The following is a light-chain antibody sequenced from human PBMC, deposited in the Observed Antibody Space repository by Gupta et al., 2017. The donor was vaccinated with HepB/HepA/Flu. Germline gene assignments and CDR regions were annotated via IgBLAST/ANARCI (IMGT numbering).Light chain of an antibody. CDR1: QNINRY. CDR3: QQKHDRPPT. Sequence: DIEMTQSPSSLSASVGDRVNISCRASQNINRYLNWYHQRPGKAPKLLIYGASRRRGGVPSRFRGSGSGTDFTLTVSRRQPEDFAKYYCQQKHDRPPTFGHGTKVDFK. V-gene: IGKV1-39*01. J-gene: IGKJ3*01. CDR2: GAS.